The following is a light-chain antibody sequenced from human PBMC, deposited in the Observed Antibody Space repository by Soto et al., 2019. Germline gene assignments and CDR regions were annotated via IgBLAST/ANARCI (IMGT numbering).Light chain of an antibody. J-gene: IGKJ4*01. CDR3: QQRKYWPPLT. V-gene: IGKV3-11*01. Sequence: EVVLTQSPDTLSLSPGERATLSCRTSHSVDIYLAWYQQKPGQAPRLLIYDSYNRVTGIPTRFSGSGSGTDFTPTISCLEPEDSAVYYCQQRKYWPPLTFGGGTKVEIK. CDR2: DSY. CDR1: HSVDIY.